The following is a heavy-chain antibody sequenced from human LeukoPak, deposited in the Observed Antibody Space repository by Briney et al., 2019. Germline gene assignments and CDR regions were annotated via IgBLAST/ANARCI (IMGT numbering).Heavy chain of an antibody. CDR2: IYYSGST. CDR3: ARVGCSSTSCYRKYFQH. V-gene: IGHV4-59*12. D-gene: IGHD2-2*02. J-gene: IGHJ1*01. Sequence: SETLSPTCTVSGGSISSYYWSWIRQPPGKGLEWIGYIYYSGSTNYNPSLKSRVTISVDTSKNQFSLKLSAVTAADTAVYYCARVGCSSTSCYRKYFQHWGQGTLVTVSS. CDR1: GGSISSYY.